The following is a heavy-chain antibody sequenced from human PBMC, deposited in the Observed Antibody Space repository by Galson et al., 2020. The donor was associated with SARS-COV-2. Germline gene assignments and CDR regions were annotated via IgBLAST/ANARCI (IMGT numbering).Heavy chain of an antibody. CDR2: SSSSRSFI. CDR3: ARDKGFYYGSGSRGHGMDV. J-gene: IGHJ6*02. V-gene: IGHV3-21*01. CDR1: GIAFSNDG. D-gene: IGHD3-10*01. Sequence: GEALKICCAAAGIAFSNDGMNWVREAPGKGLEWGSSSSSSRSFIYDADSVKGRITISRDNAKNSLYLQMNSLRAEDTAVYYCARDKGFYYGSGSRGHGMDVWGQGTTVTVSS.